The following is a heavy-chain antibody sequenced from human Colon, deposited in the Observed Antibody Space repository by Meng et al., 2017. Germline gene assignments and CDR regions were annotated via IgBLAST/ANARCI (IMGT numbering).Heavy chain of an antibody. D-gene: IGHD4-17*01. CDR2: IYYSGST. CDR3: ARTNYGDYNWFDP. J-gene: IGHJ5*02. CDR1: GGSIISGGVY. Sequence: QGQLQESGPGLVMPSQTLSLTCTVSGGSIISGGVYWSWIRQHPGKGLEWIGYIYYSGSTYYNPSLRSRVAISIDTSKNQFSLKLTSVTAADTAVYFCARTNYGDYNWFDPWGQGTLVTVSS. V-gene: IGHV4-31*03.